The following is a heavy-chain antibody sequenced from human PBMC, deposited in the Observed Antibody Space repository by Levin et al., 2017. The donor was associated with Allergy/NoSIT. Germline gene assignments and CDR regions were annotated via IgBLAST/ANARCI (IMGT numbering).Heavy chain of an antibody. CDR3: ASTFTMVDIIPGGP. CDR2: ISYDGSNK. Sequence: GGSLRLSCAASGFTFSSYGMHWVRQAPGKGLEWVAVISYDGSNKYYADSVKGRFTISRDNSKNTLYLQMNSLRAEDTAVYYCASTFTMVDIIPGGPWGQGTLVTVSS. J-gene: IGHJ5*02. D-gene: IGHD3-10*01. V-gene: IGHV3-30*03. CDR1: GFTFSSYG.